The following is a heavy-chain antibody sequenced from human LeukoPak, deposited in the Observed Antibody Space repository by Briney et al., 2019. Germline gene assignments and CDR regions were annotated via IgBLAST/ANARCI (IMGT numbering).Heavy chain of an antibody. Sequence: QPGRSLRLSCAASRFTFDDYAMHWVRQAPGKGLEWVSGISWNSGSIGYADSVKGRFTISRDNAKNSLYLQMNSLRAEDTALYYCAKDGVAADYGMDVWGQGTTVTVSS. V-gene: IGHV3-9*01. CDR1: RFTFDDYA. D-gene: IGHD6-13*01. J-gene: IGHJ6*02. CDR2: ISWNSGSI. CDR3: AKDGVAADYGMDV.